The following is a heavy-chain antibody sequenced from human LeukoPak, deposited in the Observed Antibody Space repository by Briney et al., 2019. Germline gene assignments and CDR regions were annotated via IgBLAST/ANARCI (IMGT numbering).Heavy chain of an antibody. Sequence: QPGGSLRLSCAASGFTFSSYAMHWVRQAPGKGLEWVAVISYDGSNKYYADSVKGRFTISRDNSKNTLYLQMNSLRAEDTAVYYCARDNYYVDYWGQGTLVTVSS. D-gene: IGHD3-10*01. CDR3: ARDNYYVDY. V-gene: IGHV3-30-3*01. CDR1: GFTFSSYA. J-gene: IGHJ4*02. CDR2: ISYDGSNK.